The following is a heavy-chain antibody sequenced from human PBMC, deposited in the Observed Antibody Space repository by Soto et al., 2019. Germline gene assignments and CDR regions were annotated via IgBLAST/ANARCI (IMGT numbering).Heavy chain of an antibody. CDR1: GFTFSSYG. V-gene: IGHV3-33*01. CDR2: IWYDGSNK. D-gene: IGHD6-19*01. CDR3: AREIAVAGTFDY. J-gene: IGHJ4*02. Sequence: QVQLVESGGGVVQPGRSLRLSCAASGFTFSSYGMHWVRQAPRKGLEWVAVIWYDGSNKYYADSVKGRFTISRDNSKNTLYLQMNSLRAEDTAVYYCAREIAVAGTFDYWGQGTLVTVSS.